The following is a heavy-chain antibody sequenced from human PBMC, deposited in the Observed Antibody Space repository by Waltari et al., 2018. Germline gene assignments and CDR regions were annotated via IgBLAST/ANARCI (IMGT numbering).Heavy chain of an antibody. Sequence: QVQLQQWGAGLLKPSETLSLTCAVYGGSFSGYYWSWIRQPPGKGLEWIGESNQKASNNYNPSLKSRVTIAVDTTKNQFSLKLGSVTAADTAVYYCATQGRGVDYWGQGTLVTVSS. V-gene: IGHV4-34*01. J-gene: IGHJ4*02. CDR2: SNQKASN. CDR1: GGSFSGYY. CDR3: ATQGRGVDY.